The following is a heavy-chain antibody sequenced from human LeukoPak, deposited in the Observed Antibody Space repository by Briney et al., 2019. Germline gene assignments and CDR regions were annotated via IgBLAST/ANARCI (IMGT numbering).Heavy chain of an antibody. D-gene: IGHD6-25*01. CDR3: ARDGSGFYHYYYMDV. Sequence: PGGSLRLSCAASGFTFSTSWMTWVRQAPGKGLERVAIINVDDSSKSYLDSVKGRFTISRDNAKNSLYLQMNNLRAEDTAVYYCARDGSGFYHYYYMDVWGKGTTVTVSS. CDR1: GFTFSTSW. J-gene: IGHJ6*03. V-gene: IGHV3-7*01. CDR2: INVDDSSK.